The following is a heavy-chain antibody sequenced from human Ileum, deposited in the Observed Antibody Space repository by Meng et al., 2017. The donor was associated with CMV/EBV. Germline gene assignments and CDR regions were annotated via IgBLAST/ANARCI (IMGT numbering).Heavy chain of an antibody. CDR3: ARDVWGFDY. V-gene: IGHV1-18*04. J-gene: IGHJ4*02. D-gene: IGHD7-27*01. CDR2: ISLGNGQT. Sequence: QVHLRKSGVGGKKPGASVKIPCKTSGYTFTDHNIGWVRQAPGQGLEWVGWISLGNGQTVYGHKVQGRVTVTTDTSTSTAYMELRSLRSDDTAMYYCARDVWGFDYWGQGTLVTVSS. CDR1: GYTFTDHN.